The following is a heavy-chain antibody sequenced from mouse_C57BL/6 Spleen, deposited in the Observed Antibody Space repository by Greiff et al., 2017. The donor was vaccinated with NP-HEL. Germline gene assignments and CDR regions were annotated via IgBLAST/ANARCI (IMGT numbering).Heavy chain of an antibody. J-gene: IGHJ2*01. V-gene: IGHV1-82*01. Sequence: QVQLQQSGPELVKPGASVKISCKASGYAFSSSWMNWVKQRPGKGLEWIGRIYPGDGDTNYNGKFKGKATLTADKSSSTAYMQLSSLTSEESAVYFCARSGDYDRNFDYWGQGTTLTVSS. D-gene: IGHD2-4*01. CDR2: IYPGDGDT. CDR3: ARSGDYDRNFDY. CDR1: GYAFSSSW.